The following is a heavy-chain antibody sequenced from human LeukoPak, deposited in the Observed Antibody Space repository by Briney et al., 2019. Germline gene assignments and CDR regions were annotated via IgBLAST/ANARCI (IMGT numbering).Heavy chain of an antibody. V-gene: IGHV1-24*01. CDR2: FDPEDGET. CDR3: ATHGPYRKNYYYYGMDV. J-gene: IGHJ6*02. Sequence: ASVKVSCKVSGYTLTELSMHWVRQAPGKGLEWMGGFDPEDGETIYAQKFQGRVTMTEDTSTDTAYMGLSSLRSEDTAVYYCATHGPYRKNYYYYGMDVWGQGTTVTVSS. CDR1: GYTLTELS. D-gene: IGHD1-26*01.